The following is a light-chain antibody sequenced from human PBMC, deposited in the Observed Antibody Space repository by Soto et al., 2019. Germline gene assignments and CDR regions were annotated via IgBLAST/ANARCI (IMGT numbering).Light chain of an antibody. CDR2: DVN. J-gene: IGLJ3*02. CDR1: SSDVGGYNS. CDR3: SSYAGSRNLV. Sequence: QSALTQPPSASGSPGQSVTISCTGTSSDVGGYNSVSWYQQHPGRAPKLLIFDVNKRPSGVPAHFSASKSANTAPLPVSGLQAEDEANYYCSSYAGSRNLVFGGGTKLTVL. V-gene: IGLV2-8*01.